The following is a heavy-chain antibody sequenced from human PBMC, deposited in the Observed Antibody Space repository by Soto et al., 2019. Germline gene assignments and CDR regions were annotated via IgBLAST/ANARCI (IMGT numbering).Heavy chain of an antibody. Sequence: PSETLSLTXIVSGGSISTYYWNWIRQPPGKGLEWIGYIYYSGSTNHNPSLKSRVTMSVDTSMNQFSLSLSSVAAADTAIYYCARLQRGDATSVHWGQGILVTVSS. V-gene: IGHV4-59*08. CDR2: IYYSGST. D-gene: IGHD2-21*02. J-gene: IGHJ4*02. CDR3: ARLQRGDATSVH. CDR1: GGSISTYY.